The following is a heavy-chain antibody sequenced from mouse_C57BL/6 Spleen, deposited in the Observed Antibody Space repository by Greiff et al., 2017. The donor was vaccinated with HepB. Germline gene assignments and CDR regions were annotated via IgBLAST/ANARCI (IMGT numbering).Heavy chain of an antibody. CDR2: ISSGSSTI. CDR1: GFTFSDYG. J-gene: IGHJ4*01. CDR3: ARLFITYAMDY. Sequence: EVKLVESGGGLVKPGGSLKLSCAASGFTFSDYGMHWVRQAPEKGLEWVAYISSGSSTIYYADTVKGRFTISRANAKNTLFLQMTSLRSEDTAMYYCARLFITYAMDYWGQGTSVTVSS. D-gene: IGHD1-1*01. V-gene: IGHV5-17*01.